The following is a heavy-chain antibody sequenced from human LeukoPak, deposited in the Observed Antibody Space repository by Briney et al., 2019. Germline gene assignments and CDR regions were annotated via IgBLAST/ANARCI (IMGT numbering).Heavy chain of an antibody. CDR1: GFTFSSYA. V-gene: IGHV3-23*01. Sequence: GGSLRLSCAASGFTFSSYAMSWVRQAPGKGLEWVSAISGSGGSTYYADSVKGRFTISRDNSKNTLYLQMNSLRAEDTAVYYCAKSPPLGYSYGGNFDYWGQGTLVTVSS. CDR2: ISGSGGST. J-gene: IGHJ4*02. D-gene: IGHD5-18*01. CDR3: AKSPPLGYSYGGNFDY.